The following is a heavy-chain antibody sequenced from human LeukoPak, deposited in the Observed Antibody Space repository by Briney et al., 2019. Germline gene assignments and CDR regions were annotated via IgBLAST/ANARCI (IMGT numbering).Heavy chain of an antibody. Sequence: GGSLRLSCAASGFTFSSFAMSWVRQAPGKGLEWVSGISGSGGSTYYKDSVKGRFTISRDNSKNTLYLQMNSLNAEDTALYYCAKGRCSGGSCYGRGLDYWGQGTLVTVSS. D-gene: IGHD2-15*01. CDR2: ISGSGGST. V-gene: IGHV3-23*01. CDR1: GFTFSSFA. J-gene: IGHJ4*02. CDR3: AKGRCSGGSCYGRGLDY.